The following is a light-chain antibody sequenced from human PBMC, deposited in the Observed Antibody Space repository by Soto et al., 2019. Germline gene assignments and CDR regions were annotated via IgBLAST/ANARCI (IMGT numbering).Light chain of an antibody. Sequence: EIVMTQSPLSLPVTLGEPASISCRSSQSLLHNNGYNYLDWYVQKTGQSPALLMHLGSNRAPGVPARFSGSGSGTDFTLKISRVEAEDVGVYYCMQALKNPVTFGQGTRLEIK. V-gene: IGKV2-28*01. CDR3: MQALKNPVT. CDR1: QSLLHNNGYNY. J-gene: IGKJ5*01. CDR2: LGS.